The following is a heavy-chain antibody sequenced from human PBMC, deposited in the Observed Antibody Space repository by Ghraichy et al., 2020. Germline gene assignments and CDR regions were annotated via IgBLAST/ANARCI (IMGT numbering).Heavy chain of an antibody. D-gene: IGHD3-22*01. J-gene: IGHJ6*02. CDR2: LTSDGSVK. CDR1: GFTFSIYW. Sequence: GGSLRLSCAASGFTFSIYWMHWVRQAPGRGLVWVARLTSDGSVKSYADSVKGRFTISRDNAKNTLYLQMDSLRGEDTAVYYCARAFGYYDNSDSIKEHGMDVWCQGTTVTVSS. V-gene: IGHV3-74*01. CDR3: ARAFGYYDNSDSIKEHGMDV.